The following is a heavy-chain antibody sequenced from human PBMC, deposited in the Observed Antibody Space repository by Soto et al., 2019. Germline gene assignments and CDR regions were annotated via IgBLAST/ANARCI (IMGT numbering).Heavy chain of an antibody. D-gene: IGHD2-2*01. CDR2: IIPMVTVT. CDR1: GGTFNTYT. V-gene: IGHV1-69*02. J-gene: IGHJ3*01. Sequence: QVHLIQSGAEVKKPGSSVKVSCKAAGGTFNTYTLIWVRQAPGHGLEWMGRIIPMVTVTNSAQKFQCRLTLTADKSTGTAFMELTSLRSDDTAVYYCSIGSWSAETFDVWGQGTMVTVSS. CDR3: SIGSWSAETFDV.